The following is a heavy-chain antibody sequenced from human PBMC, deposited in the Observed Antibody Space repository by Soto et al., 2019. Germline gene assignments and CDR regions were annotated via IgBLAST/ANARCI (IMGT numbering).Heavy chain of an antibody. CDR2: TYYRSKWYN. CDR3: VRLMGNSWLAF. V-gene: IGHV6-1*01. CDR1: GDSVSSSSVT. J-gene: IGHJ4*02. D-gene: IGHD2-8*01. Sequence: SQTLSLTCAICGDSVSSSSVTWNWIRQSPSRGLEWLGRTYYRSKWYNDYAESVKSRITINPDTSKNQFSLHLNSVTPEDTAVYYCVRLMGNSWLAFWGQGTLVTVSS.